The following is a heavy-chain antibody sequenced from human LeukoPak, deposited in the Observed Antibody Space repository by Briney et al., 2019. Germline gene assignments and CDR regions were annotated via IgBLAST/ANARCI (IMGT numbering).Heavy chain of an antibody. D-gene: IGHD6-6*01. CDR1: GYTFTNYY. CDR3: AREQLVGTYYFDY. J-gene: IGHJ4*02. CDR2: LSPSGGST. Sequence: ASVKVSCKASGYTFTNYYMHWVRQAPGQGLEWMGILSPSGGSTSYAQKFQGRVTMTRDTSTNTVYMELSSLRSDDTAVYYCAREQLVGTYYFDYWGQGTLVTVSS. V-gene: IGHV1-46*01.